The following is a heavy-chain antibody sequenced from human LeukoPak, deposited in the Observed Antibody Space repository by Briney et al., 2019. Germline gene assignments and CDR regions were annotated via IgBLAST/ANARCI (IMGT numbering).Heavy chain of an antibody. CDR2: ICDSGRTI. D-gene: IGHD3-22*01. V-gene: IGHV3-11*01. J-gene: IGHJ4*02. Sequence: GGSLRLSCAASGFSFSDYYMSWIRQAPGKGLEWVSYICDSGRTIYYADSVKGRFTISRDNAKNSVYLQMNNLGAEDTAVYYCARDRLGDYDHSGYYDKWGQGTLVTVSS. CDR3: ARDRLGDYDHSGYYDK. CDR1: GFSFSDYY.